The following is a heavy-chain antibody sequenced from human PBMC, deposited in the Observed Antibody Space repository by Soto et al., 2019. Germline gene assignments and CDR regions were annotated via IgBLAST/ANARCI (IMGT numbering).Heavy chain of an antibody. CDR2: IYPGDSHA. D-gene: IGHD3-9*01. CDR1: GYSFTNYW. CDR3: ARRGILTGSFYGMDV. Sequence: GESLKISCKGSGYSFTNYWIGWVLQMPGKGLEWMGIIYPGDSHAIYSPSFQGQVTMSADKSISTAYLQWSSLKASDTAMYYCARRGILTGSFYGMDVWGKGTTVSVSS. V-gene: IGHV5-51*01. J-gene: IGHJ6*04.